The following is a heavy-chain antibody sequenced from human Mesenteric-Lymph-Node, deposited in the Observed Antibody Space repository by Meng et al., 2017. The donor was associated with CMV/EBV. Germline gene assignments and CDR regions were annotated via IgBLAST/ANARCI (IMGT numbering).Heavy chain of an antibody. J-gene: IGHJ4*02. D-gene: IGHD3-3*01. CDR1: GFTFSSHG. CDR3: AKDLGGYDFWSGFYTDY. CDR2: IRYDGSNK. Sequence: GESLKISCTASGFTFSSHGMHWVRQAPGQGLEWVAFIRYDGSNKYYADSVKGRFTISRDSSRDTLFLQMNSLRPEDTAVYYCAKDLGGYDFWSGFYTDYWGQGTLVTVSS. V-gene: IGHV3-30*02.